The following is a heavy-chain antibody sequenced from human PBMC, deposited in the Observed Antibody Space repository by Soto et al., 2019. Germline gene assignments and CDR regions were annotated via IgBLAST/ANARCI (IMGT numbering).Heavy chain of an antibody. Sequence: PGGSLRLSCAASGFTFSSYAMSWVRQAPGKGLEWVSAISGSGGSTYYADSVKGRFTISRDNSKNTLYLQMNSLRAEDTAVYYCAKDLDPYGSGSCFDYWGQGTLVTVSS. D-gene: IGHD3-10*01. CDR2: ISGSGGST. V-gene: IGHV3-23*01. J-gene: IGHJ4*02. CDR1: GFTFSSYA. CDR3: AKDLDPYGSGSCFDY.